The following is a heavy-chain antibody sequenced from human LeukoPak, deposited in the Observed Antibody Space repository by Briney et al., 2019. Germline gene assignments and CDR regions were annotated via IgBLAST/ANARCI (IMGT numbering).Heavy chain of an antibody. CDR3: ARAVGYSGSWYFGYYFDY. Sequence: ASVKVSCKASGGTFSSYAISWVRQAPGQGLEWMGGIIPIFGTANYAQKFQGRVTITADESTSTAYMELSSLRSEDTAVYYCARAVGYSGSWYFGYYFDYWGQGTLVTVSS. J-gene: IGHJ4*02. D-gene: IGHD6-13*01. CDR2: IIPIFGTA. V-gene: IGHV1-69*01. CDR1: GGTFSSYA.